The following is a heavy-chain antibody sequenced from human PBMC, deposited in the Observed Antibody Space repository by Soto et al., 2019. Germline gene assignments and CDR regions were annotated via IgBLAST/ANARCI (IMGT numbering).Heavy chain of an antibody. V-gene: IGHV1-8*01. Sequence: QVQLVQSGAEVKKPGASVKVSCKASGYTFTSYDINWVRQATGQGLEWMGWMKPNSGNTGYAQKFQGRVTMTRNTSISTAYMELSSLRSEDTAVYYCARAPHLALEGLSYPHWYFDLWGRGTLVTVSS. CDR3: ARAPHLALEGLSYPHWYFDL. CDR2: MKPNSGNT. J-gene: IGHJ2*01. CDR1: GYTFTSYD. D-gene: IGHD3-3*01.